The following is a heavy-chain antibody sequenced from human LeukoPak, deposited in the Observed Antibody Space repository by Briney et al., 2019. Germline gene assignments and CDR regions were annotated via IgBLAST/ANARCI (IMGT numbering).Heavy chain of an antibody. V-gene: IGHV1-2*06. J-gene: IGHJ3*02. Sequence: ASVKVSCKASVYTFTNFYIHWVRQAPGQGLEWMGRINPNSGGTNYAQKFQGRVTMTRDTSISTAYMELSRLRSDDTAVYYCARSSSGWYDAFDIWGQGTMVTVSS. D-gene: IGHD6-19*01. CDR2: INPNSGGT. CDR3: ARSSSGWYDAFDI. CDR1: VYTFTNFY.